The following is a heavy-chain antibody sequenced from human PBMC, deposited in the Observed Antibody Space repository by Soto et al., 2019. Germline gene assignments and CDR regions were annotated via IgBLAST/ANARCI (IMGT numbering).Heavy chain of an antibody. CDR3: EREGIISA. CDR2: IGSSSSII. V-gene: IGHV3-48*02. D-gene: IGHD3-10*01. Sequence: GGSLRLSCAASGFTFSNYNMNWVRQAPGKGLEWIAYIGSSSSIIFYADSVKGRFTISRDNAKSSLFLQMNSPGDEDTGVYYCEREGIISAWGQGTGVTVSS. J-gene: IGHJ5*02. CDR1: GFTFSNYN.